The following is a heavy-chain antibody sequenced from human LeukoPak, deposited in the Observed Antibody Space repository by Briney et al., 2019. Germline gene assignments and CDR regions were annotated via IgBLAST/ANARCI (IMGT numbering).Heavy chain of an antibody. Sequence: ALVKVSCKASGYTFTSYDINWVRQATGQGLEWMGWMNPNSGNTGYAQKFQGRVTMTRNTSISTAYMELSSLRSEDTAVYYCARGLAKDIVVVVAAFWFDPWGQGTLVTVSS. V-gene: IGHV1-8*01. D-gene: IGHD2-15*01. CDR2: MNPNSGNT. J-gene: IGHJ5*02. CDR3: ARGLAKDIVVVVAAFWFDP. CDR1: GYTFTSYD.